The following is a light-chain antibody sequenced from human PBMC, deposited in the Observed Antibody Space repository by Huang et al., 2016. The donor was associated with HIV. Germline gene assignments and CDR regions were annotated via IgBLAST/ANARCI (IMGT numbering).Light chain of an antibody. CDR1: QSVATN. V-gene: IGKV3-15*01. CDR3: QQYHNWPYT. Sequence: EIIMTQSPATLSLSPGEGASLSCRANQSVATNLAWYLHRPGQSPRILIFGASTRASGLPGRFSGSGSGTQFTLTVSGLQSEDFAVYYCQQYHNWPYTFCQGTKLEI. J-gene: IGKJ2*01. CDR2: GAS.